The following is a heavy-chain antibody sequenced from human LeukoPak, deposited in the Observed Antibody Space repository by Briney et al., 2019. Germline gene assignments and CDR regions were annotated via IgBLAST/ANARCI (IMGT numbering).Heavy chain of an antibody. Sequence: SQTLSLTCTVSGGSISSGDYYWRWIRQPPGKGLEWIGYIYYSGSTYYNPSLKSRVTISVDTSKNQFSLKLSSVTAADTAVYYCALLPAGGYDFGSDYWGQGTLVTVTS. CDR1: GGSISSGDYY. CDR2: IYYSGST. D-gene: IGHD5-12*01. CDR3: ALLPAGGYDFGSDY. J-gene: IGHJ4*02. V-gene: IGHV4-30-4*08.